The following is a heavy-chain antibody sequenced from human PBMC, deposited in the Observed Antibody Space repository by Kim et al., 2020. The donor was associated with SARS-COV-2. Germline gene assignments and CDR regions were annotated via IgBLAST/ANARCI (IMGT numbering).Heavy chain of an antibody. J-gene: IGHJ4*02. CDR3: TIDPDIVATIGDY. CDR2: IRSKAYGGTT. D-gene: IGHD5-12*01. Sequence: GGSLRLSCTASGFTFGDYAMSWFRQAPGKGLEWVGFIRSKAYGGTTEYAASVKGRFTISRDDSKSIAYLQMNSLKTEDTAVYYCTIDPDIVATIGDYWGQGTLVTVSS. CDR1: GFTFGDYA. V-gene: IGHV3-49*03.